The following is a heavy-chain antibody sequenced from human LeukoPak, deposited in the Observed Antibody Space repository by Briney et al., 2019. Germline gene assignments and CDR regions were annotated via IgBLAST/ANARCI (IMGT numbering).Heavy chain of an antibody. Sequence: PGRSLRLSCAASGFTFDDYAMHWVRQAPGKGLEWVSGISWNSGSIGYADSVKGRFTISRDNAKNSLYLQMNSLRAEDTALYYCAKGTGSGGPSDYWGQGTLVTVSS. CDR2: ISWNSGSI. D-gene: IGHD3-10*01. V-gene: IGHV3-9*01. J-gene: IGHJ4*02. CDR3: AKGTGSGGPSDY. CDR1: GFTFDDYA.